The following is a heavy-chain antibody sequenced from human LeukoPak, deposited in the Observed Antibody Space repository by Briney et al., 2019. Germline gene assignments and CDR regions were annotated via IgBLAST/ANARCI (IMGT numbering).Heavy chain of an antibody. CDR3: TTDLTFYGDYRVDY. CDR1: GFAFSNAW. V-gene: IGHV3-15*01. CDR2: IKSKTDGGTT. J-gene: IGHJ4*02. D-gene: IGHD4-17*01. Sequence: GGSLRLSCAASGFAFSNAWMSWVRQAPGKGLEWVGRIKSKTDGGTTDYAAPVKGRFTISRDDSKNTLYLQMNSLKTEDTAVYYCTTDLTFYGDYRVDYWGQGTLVTVSS.